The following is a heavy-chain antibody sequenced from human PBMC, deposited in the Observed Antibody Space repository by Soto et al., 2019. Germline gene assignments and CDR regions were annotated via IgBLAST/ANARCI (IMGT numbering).Heavy chain of an antibody. J-gene: IGHJ1*01. D-gene: IGHD6-19*01. V-gene: IGHV3-21*04. Sequence: WGSLRLSCAASGFTFSSNSNTWVRQAPGKGLEWVSSISSNSSNIYYADSVKGRFTISRDNAKNSLYLQMNSLRAEDTAVYYCARGYSSGWSDAEYFQHWGQGTLVTV. CDR3: ARGYSSGWSDAEYFQH. CDR2: ISSNSSNI. CDR1: GFTFSSNS.